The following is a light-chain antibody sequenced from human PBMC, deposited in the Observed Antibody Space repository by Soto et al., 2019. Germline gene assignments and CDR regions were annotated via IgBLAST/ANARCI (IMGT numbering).Light chain of an antibody. Sequence: DVQMTQSPSTLSASVGDRVTITCRASQSLSYRLAWYQQKPGKAPKVLIYDASSLESGVPSRFSGSGSGTEFILTISSLQPDDFATYYCQYYADVWAFGQGTKVDIK. CDR2: DAS. V-gene: IGKV1-5*01. J-gene: IGKJ1*01. CDR3: QYYADVWA. CDR1: QSLSYR.